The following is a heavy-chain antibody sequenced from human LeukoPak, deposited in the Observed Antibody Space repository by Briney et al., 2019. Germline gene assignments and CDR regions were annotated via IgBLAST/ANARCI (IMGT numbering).Heavy chain of an antibody. CDR1: GFTFSSYG. Sequence: PGGSLRLSCAASGFTFSSYGMSWVRQAPGKGLEWVSAISGSGGSTYYADSVKGRFTISRDNSKNTLYLQMNSLRAEDTAVYYCAKGVILITFGGGEPTPFDYWGQGTLVTVSS. J-gene: IGHJ4*02. CDR2: ISGSGGST. D-gene: IGHD3-16*01. CDR3: AKGVILITFGGGEPTPFDY. V-gene: IGHV3-23*01.